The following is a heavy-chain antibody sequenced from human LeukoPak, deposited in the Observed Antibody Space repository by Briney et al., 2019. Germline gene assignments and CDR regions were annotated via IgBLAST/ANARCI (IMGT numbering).Heavy chain of an antibody. CDR1: GFTFSSYA. D-gene: IGHD3-22*01. Sequence: AGGSLRLSCAASGFTFSSYAMTWVRQAPGKGLEWVLGISVSGGSTYYADSVKGRFTISRDNSKNTLYLQMNSLRAEDRAVYYCAKELRSDSSAYSSFDSWGQGTLVTVSS. CDR2: ISVSGGST. J-gene: IGHJ4*02. CDR3: AKELRSDSSAYSSFDS. V-gene: IGHV3-23*01.